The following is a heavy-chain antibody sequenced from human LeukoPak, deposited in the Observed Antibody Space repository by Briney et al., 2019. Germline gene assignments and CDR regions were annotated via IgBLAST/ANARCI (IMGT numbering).Heavy chain of an antibody. V-gene: IGHV4-61*09. J-gene: IGHJ5*02. CDR2: IYRSGST. D-gene: IGHD3-10*01. CDR1: GGSISSGSYY. Sequence: PSQTLSLTCTVSGGSISSGSYYWSWIRQPAGKRLEWIGHIYRSGSTNYNPSLKSRVTISVDTSKNQFSLKLSSVTATDTAVYYCVRAAPYYYGSVGSWGQGTLVTVSS. CDR3: VRAAPYYYGSVGS.